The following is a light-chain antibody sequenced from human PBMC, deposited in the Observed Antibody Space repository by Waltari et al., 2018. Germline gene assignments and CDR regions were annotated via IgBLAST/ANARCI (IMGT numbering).Light chain of an antibody. CDR2: GAS. J-gene: IGKJ1*01. CDR1: QSVGSN. Sequence: EIVMTQSPATLSVSPGERATLSCRASQSVGSNLAWYQQIPGLPPRLLIYGASTRATGIPARFSGSGSGTDFTFTISSLQSEDFAVYYCQQYRNWPTFGQGTRVEVK. V-gene: IGKV3-15*01. CDR3: QQYRNWPT.